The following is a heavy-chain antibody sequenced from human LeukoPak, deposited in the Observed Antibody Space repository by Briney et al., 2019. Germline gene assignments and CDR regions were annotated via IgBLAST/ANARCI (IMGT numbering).Heavy chain of an antibody. CDR2: ISYDGSNK. Sequence: GGSLRLSCAASGFTFSSYGMHWVRQAPGKGLEWVAVISYDGSNKYYADSVKGRFTISRDNSKNTLYLQMNSLRAEDTAVYYCAKDVEGMLEFYYMDVWGKGTTVTVSS. D-gene: IGHD2-8*01. J-gene: IGHJ6*03. V-gene: IGHV3-30*18. CDR3: AKDVEGMLEFYYMDV. CDR1: GFTFSSYG.